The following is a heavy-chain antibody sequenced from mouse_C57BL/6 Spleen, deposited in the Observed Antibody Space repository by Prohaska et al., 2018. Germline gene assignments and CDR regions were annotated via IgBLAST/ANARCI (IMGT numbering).Heavy chain of an antibody. CDR3: MRYGGNYWYFDV. V-gene: IGHV11-2*01. D-gene: IGHD1-1*02. CDR1: GFTFSGFW. CDR2: INSDGSAI. J-gene: IGHJ1*03. Sequence: EVQLLETGGGLVQPGGSRGLSCEGSGFTFSGFWMSWVRQTSGKTLEWIGDINSDGSAINYAPSIKDRFIIFRDNDKSTLYLQMSNVRSEDTATYFCMRYGGNYWYFDVWGTGTTVTVSS.